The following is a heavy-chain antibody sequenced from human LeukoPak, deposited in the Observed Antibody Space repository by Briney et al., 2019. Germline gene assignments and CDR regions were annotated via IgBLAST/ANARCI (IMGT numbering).Heavy chain of an antibody. V-gene: IGHV3-48*03. CDR2: MSNSGSTI. D-gene: IGHD3-9*01. CDR1: GFTFNSYE. J-gene: IGHJ6*02. Sequence: PGGSLRLSCAASGFTFNSYEMNWVRQAPGKGLEWISYMSNSGSTIYYADSVKGRFTISRDNAKNSLYLQMNSLRAEDTAVYYCARDLQQKVFMTGYNYGMDVWGQGTTVTVSS. CDR3: ARDLQQKVFMTGYNYGMDV.